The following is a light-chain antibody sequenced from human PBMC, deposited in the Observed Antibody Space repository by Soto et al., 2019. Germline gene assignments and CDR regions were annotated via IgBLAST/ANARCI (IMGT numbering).Light chain of an antibody. CDR2: GAS. J-gene: IGKJ4*01. Sequence: EVVITQSPDTLSVSPGETATLSCRASQSVSSNLAWYQQKLGQAPRLLIYGASTRATGIPARFSGSRSGTEFTLTINSLQSEDFAVYYCQRYNNWPLTFGGGTKVDIK. CDR1: QSVSSN. CDR3: QRYNNWPLT. V-gene: IGKV3-15*01.